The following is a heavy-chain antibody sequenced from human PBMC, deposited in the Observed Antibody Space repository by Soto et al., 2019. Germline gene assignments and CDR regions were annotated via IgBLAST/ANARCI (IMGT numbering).Heavy chain of an antibody. CDR2: ISSSGSTI. V-gene: IGHV3-48*03. J-gene: IGHJ5*02. CDR3: ARWVVAATGNNWFDP. CDR1: GFTLSSYA. D-gene: IGHD2-15*01. Sequence: AGSLRLSCAASGFTLSSYAMNWVRQAPGKGLEWVSYISSSGSTIYYADSVKGRFTISRENAESSLYLQLNCRRAEDTAGYYCARWVVAATGNNWFDPWGQGTLGTVSS.